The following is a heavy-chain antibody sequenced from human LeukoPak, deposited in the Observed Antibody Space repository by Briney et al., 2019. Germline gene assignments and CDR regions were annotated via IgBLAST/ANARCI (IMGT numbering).Heavy chain of an antibody. J-gene: IGHJ4*02. V-gene: IGHV4-59*01. CDR1: GGSISNYY. CDR3: ARYGEGGGPSDY. D-gene: IGHD1-26*01. Sequence: PSEALSLTCPVSGGSISNYYWSWIRQPPGKGLEWIGYIYYSGSTNYNPSLSSRVTISVDTSKNQFSLKLSSVTAADTAVYYCARYGEGGGPSDYWGQGTLVTVSS. CDR2: IYYSGST.